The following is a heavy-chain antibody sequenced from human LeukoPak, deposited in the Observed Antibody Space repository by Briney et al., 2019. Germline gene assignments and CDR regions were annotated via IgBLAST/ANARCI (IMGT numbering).Heavy chain of an antibody. CDR1: GYTFTSYA. J-gene: IGHJ4*02. D-gene: IGHD2-2*01. CDR2: INAGKGNT. V-gene: IGHV1-3*01. Sequence: GSSVTVSCKASGYTFTSYAMHWVRQAPGQRREGMGWINAGKGNTKYSQIFQGRVTITRDTSASTAYMELSSLRSEDTAVYYCARLPAGYCSSTSCYAFDYWGQGTLVTVSS. CDR3: ARLPAGYCSSTSCYAFDY.